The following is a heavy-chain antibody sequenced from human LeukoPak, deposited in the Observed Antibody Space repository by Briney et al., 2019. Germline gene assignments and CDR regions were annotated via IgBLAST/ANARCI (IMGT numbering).Heavy chain of an antibody. CDR1: GGSISSYY. CDR3: ARRGKSRGATWIQLWTT. CDR2: IYYSGST. J-gene: IGHJ5*02. D-gene: IGHD5-18*01. V-gene: IGHV4-59*12. Sequence: SETLSLTCTVSGGSISSYYWSWIRQPPGKGLEWIGYIYYSGSTNYNPSLKSRVTISVDTSKNQFSLKLSSVTAADTAVYYCARRGKSRGATWIQLWTTWGQGTLVTVSS.